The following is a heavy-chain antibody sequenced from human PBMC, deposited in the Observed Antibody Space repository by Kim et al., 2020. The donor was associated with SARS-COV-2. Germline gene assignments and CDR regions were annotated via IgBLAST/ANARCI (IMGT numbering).Heavy chain of an antibody. J-gene: IGHJ4*02. V-gene: IGHV3-21*01. Sequence: YADSVKGRFTISRDNAKNSLYLQMNSLRAEDTAVYYCARDSISSGSGFGYWGQGTLVTVSS. D-gene: IGHD2-2*01. CDR3: ARDSISSGSGFGY.